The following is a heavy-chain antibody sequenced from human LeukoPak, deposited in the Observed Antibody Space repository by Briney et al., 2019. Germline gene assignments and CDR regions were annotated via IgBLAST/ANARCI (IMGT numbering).Heavy chain of an antibody. Sequence: ASVKVSCKASGYTFTSYGISWVGQAPGQGLEWVGWISAYNGNTNYAQKLQGRVTMTTDTSTSTAYMELRSLRSDDTAVYYCARDEWELLREGTSFDYWGQGTLVTVSS. V-gene: IGHV1-18*01. D-gene: IGHD1-26*01. J-gene: IGHJ4*02. CDR3: ARDEWELLREGTSFDY. CDR2: ISAYNGNT. CDR1: GYTFTSYG.